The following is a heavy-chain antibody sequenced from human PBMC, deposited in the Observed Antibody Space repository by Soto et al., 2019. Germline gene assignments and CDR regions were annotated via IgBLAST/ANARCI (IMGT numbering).Heavy chain of an antibody. V-gene: IGHV1-8*01. CDR2: MNPNSGNT. D-gene: IGHD2-2*01. CDR1: GYTFTSYD. J-gene: IGHJ4*02. CDR3: ARFCSSTSCRPRDY. Sequence: ASVKVSCQASGYTFTSYDINWVRQATGQGLEWMGWMNPNSGNTGYAQKFQGRVTMTRNTSISTAYMELSSLRSEDTAVYYCARFCSSTSCRPRDYWGQGTLVTVSS.